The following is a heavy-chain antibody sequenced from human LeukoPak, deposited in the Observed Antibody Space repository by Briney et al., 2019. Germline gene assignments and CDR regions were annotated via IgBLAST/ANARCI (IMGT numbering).Heavy chain of an antibody. Sequence: PGGSLRLSCAASGFTFSDYYMSWIRQAPGKGLEWASYISSSGSTIYYADSVKGRFTISRDNAKNSLYLQMNSLRAEDTAVYYCARELKSRYYYYGTDVWGQGTTVTVSS. CDR1: GFTFSDYY. D-gene: IGHD2-2*01. J-gene: IGHJ6*02. CDR3: ARELKSRYYYYGTDV. CDR2: ISSSGSTI. V-gene: IGHV3-11*01.